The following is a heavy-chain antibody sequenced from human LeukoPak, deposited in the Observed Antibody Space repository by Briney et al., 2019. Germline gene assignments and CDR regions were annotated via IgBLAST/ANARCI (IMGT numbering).Heavy chain of an antibody. CDR3: ARHYGP. CDR1: SGSFSGFY. Sequence: SETLSLTCAVYSGSFSGFYWTWIRQPPGKGLEWIGQINHSRSTHYNPSLKSRVTISVDTSKNQFSLKLSSVTAADTAVYYCARHYGPWGQGTLVTVSS. D-gene: IGHD3-16*01. J-gene: IGHJ5*02. CDR2: INHSRST. V-gene: IGHV4-34*01.